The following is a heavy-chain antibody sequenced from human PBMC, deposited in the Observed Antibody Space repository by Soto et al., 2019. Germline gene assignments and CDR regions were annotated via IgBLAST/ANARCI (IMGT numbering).Heavy chain of an antibody. V-gene: IGHV1-69*13. Sequence: ASVKVSCKASGGTFSSYAISWVRQARGQGLEWMGGIIPIFGTANYAQKFQGRVTITADESTSTAYMELSSLRSEDTAVYCCAGGQMVTEYYGMDVWGQGTTVTVSS. J-gene: IGHJ6*02. CDR2: IIPIFGTA. CDR3: AGGQMVTEYYGMDV. CDR1: GGTFSSYA. D-gene: IGHD5-18*01.